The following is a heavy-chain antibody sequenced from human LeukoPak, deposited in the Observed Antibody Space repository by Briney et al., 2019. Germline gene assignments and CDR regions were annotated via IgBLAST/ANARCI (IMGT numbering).Heavy chain of an antibody. Sequence: PGGSLRLSHAASGFTVSSNYMNWVRQAPGKGLEWVSVFYSGGSTYYADSVKGRFTISRDSSKNTLYLQMNSLRAEDTAVYYCARSILQRGHSYGFVEYFDYWGQGTLVTVSS. J-gene: IGHJ4*02. CDR2: FYSGGST. CDR3: ARSILQRGHSYGFVEYFDY. V-gene: IGHV3-53*01. CDR1: GFTVSSNY. D-gene: IGHD5-18*01.